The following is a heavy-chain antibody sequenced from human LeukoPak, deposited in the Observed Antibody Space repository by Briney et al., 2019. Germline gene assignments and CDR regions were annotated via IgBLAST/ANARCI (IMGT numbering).Heavy chain of an antibody. CDR1: GFTFSSYA. D-gene: IGHD2-15*01. Sequence: PGGSLRLSCAASGFTFSSYAMHWVRQAPGKGLEWVAVISYDGSNKYYADSVKGRFTISRDNSKNTLYLQMNSLRAEDTAVYYCARDFAQYSSGGSCYFSNYFDYWGQGALVTVSS. CDR3: ARDFAQYSSGGSCYFSNYFDY. V-gene: IGHV3-30*01. CDR2: ISYDGSNK. J-gene: IGHJ4*02.